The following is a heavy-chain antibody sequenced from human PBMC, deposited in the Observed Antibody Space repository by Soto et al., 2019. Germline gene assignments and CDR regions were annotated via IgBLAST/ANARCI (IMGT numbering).Heavy chain of an antibody. CDR2: ISGSGGST. V-gene: IGHV3-23*01. D-gene: IGHD6-13*01. Sequence: TGGSLRLSCAASGFTFSSYAMSWVRQAPGKGLEWVSAISGSGGSTYYADSVKGRYTISRDNSKNQFSLKLSSVTAADTAVYYCARVFSDSSSFFDPWGQGTLVTVSS. CDR3: ARVFSDSSSFFDP. CDR1: GFTFSSYA. J-gene: IGHJ5*02.